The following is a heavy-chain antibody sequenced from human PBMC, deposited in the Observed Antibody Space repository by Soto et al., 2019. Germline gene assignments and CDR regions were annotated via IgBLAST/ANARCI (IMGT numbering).Heavy chain of an antibody. V-gene: IGHV3-23*01. CDR1: GFTFSSYA. D-gene: IGHD3-16*01. J-gene: IGHJ6*03. CDR2: ISGSGGST. Sequence: GGSLRLSCAASGFTFSSYAMSWVRQAPGKGLEWVSAISGSGGSTYYADSVKGRFTISRDNSKNTVFLQMNSLRAEDTALYYCAKPALSFYYYYYYMDVWGKGTTVTVSS. CDR3: AKPALSFYYYYYYMDV.